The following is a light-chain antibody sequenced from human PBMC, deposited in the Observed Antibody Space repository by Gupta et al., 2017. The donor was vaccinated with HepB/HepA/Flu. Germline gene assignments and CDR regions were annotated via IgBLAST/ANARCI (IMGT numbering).Light chain of an antibody. V-gene: IGKV3-11*01. Sequence: EIVLTQSPATLSLSPGERATLSCRASQSVRNYLAWYQHKPGQAPRLLIYDASTRDTGIPARFSGSGYGTDFTLTISSREPEDFALYYCQQRSSWPPWTFGHGTKVDIK. J-gene: IGKJ3*01. CDR1: QSVRNY. CDR2: DAS. CDR3: QQRSSWPPWT.